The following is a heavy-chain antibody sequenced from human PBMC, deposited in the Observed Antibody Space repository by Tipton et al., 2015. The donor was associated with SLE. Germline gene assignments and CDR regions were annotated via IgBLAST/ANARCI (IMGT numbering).Heavy chain of an antibody. J-gene: IGHJ4*02. CDR3: ARAYAGDVDY. CDR2: LNHSGST. V-gene: IGHV4-34*01. Sequence: TLSLTCAVYGGSFSGYYWSWIRQPPGKGLEWLGELNHSGSTNYNPSLKSRVTISVDTSKNQFSLKLSSVTAADTAVYYCARAYAGDVDYWGQGTLVTVSS. CDR1: GGSFSGYY. D-gene: IGHD2-2*01.